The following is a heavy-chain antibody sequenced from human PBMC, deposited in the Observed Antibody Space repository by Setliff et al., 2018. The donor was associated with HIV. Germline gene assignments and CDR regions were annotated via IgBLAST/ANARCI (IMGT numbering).Heavy chain of an antibody. D-gene: IGHD3-3*01. Sequence: GGSLRLSCSASGFTFSSYAMHWVRQAPGKGLEWVAVMYYDGVTTYYADSVRGRLTISRDYSRNTLDLQMSSLRVEDTAVYYCARGLTILGGAFDLWGQGTMVTVSS. CDR3: ARGLTILGGAFDL. CDR2: MYYDGVTT. CDR1: GFTFSSYA. V-gene: IGHV3-30*14. J-gene: IGHJ3*01.